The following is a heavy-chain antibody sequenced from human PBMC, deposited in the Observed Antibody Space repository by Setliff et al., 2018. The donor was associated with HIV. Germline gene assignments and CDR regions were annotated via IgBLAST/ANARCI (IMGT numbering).Heavy chain of an antibody. J-gene: IGHJ5*02. CDR3: ARDPASTFDP. D-gene: IGHD2-15*01. V-gene: IGHV3-21*01. CDR1: GFTFSNYN. CDR2: ISRISTYI. Sequence: PGGSLRLSCAASGFTFSNYNMNWVRQAPGKGLEWVSSISRISTYIYYADSVKGRFTISRDNAKNSLYLHMNSLRAEDTAVYYCARDPASTFDPWGQGTLVTVSS.